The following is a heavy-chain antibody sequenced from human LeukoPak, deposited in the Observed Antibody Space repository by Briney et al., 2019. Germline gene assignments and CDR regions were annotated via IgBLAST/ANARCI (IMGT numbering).Heavy chain of an antibody. CDR1: GASISGYY. Sequence: PETPSLTCTLSGASISGYYWTWIRQPPGQGLGWIGYIYYSGSTNYNPSLKSRVTIPVEKSEPQFSLKLSSVTAADTAVYYCARGVVTAEHFDDWGQGTLVTVSS. CDR3: ARGVVTAEHFDD. D-gene: IGHD2-21*02. CDR2: IYYSGST. J-gene: IGHJ4*02. V-gene: IGHV4-59*01.